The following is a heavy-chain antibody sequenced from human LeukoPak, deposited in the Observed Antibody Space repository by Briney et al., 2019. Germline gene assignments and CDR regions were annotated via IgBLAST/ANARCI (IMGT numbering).Heavy chain of an antibody. V-gene: IGHV4-34*01. CDR1: GGPFSGYY. D-gene: IGHD2-2*01. Sequence: SETLSLNCAVYGGPFSGYYWSWIRQPPGKGLEWIGEINHSGSTNYNPSLKSRVTISVDTSKNQFSLKLSSVTAADTAVYYCARVYCSSTSCYLFWFDPWGQGTLVTVSS. J-gene: IGHJ5*02. CDR3: ARVYCSSTSCYLFWFDP. CDR2: INHSGST.